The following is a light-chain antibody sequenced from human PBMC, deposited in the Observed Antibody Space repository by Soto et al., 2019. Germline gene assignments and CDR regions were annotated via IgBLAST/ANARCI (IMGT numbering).Light chain of an antibody. J-gene: IGLJ1*01. CDR3: AAWDDSLSGYV. Sequence: QSVLTQPPSASGTPGQRVTISCSGSSSNIGRNRVSWYQHLPGTAPKLLIYRNNQRPSGVPDRFSGSKSGTSASLAISGLRSEDEADYYCAAWDDSLSGYVFGTGNKV. V-gene: IGLV1-47*01. CDR2: RNN. CDR1: SSNIGRNR.